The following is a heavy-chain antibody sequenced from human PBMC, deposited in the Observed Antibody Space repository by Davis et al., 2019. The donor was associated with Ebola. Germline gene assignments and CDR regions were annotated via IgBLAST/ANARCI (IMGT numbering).Heavy chain of an antibody. CDR3: ARGGGGYCSSTSCYRYYGMDV. CDR2: ISAYNGNT. Sequence: AASVKVSCKASGGTFSSYGISWVRQAPGQGLEWMGWISAYNGNTNYAQKLQGRVTMTTDTSTSTAYMELRSLRSDDTAVYYCARGGGGYCSSTSCYRYYGMDVWGQGTTVTVSS. D-gene: IGHD2-2*02. CDR1: GGTFSSYG. J-gene: IGHJ6*02. V-gene: IGHV1-18*01.